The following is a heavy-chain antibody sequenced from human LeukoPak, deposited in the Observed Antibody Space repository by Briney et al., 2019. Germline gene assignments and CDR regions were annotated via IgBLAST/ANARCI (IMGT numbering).Heavy chain of an antibody. V-gene: IGHV1-69*13. CDR1: GGTFNSYA. CDR2: IIPIFGTA. J-gene: IGHJ6*02. CDR3: ALTLVATIMYYYGMDV. Sequence: SVKVSCKASGGTFNSYAISWVRQAPGQGLEWMGGIIPIFGTANYAQKFQGRVTITADESTSTAYMELSSLRSEDTAVYYCALTLVATIMYYYGMDVWGQGTTVTVSS. D-gene: IGHD5-12*01.